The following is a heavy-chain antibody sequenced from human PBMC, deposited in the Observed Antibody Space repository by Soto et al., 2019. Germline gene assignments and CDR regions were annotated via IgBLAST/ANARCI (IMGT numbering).Heavy chain of an antibody. CDR1: GDSIRSYY. CDR2: FYNSGTT. V-gene: IGHV4-59*01. D-gene: IGHD3-10*01. CDR3: ARDGSGRPATY. J-gene: IGHJ4*02. Sequence: QVQLQESGPGLVKPSETLSLTCTVSGDSIRSYYWIWIRQPPGRGLEWIGFFYNSGTTNYNPSLKSRVTISGDTSKNQFSLELMSVTAADTAVYYCARDGSGRPATYWGQGILVTVSS.